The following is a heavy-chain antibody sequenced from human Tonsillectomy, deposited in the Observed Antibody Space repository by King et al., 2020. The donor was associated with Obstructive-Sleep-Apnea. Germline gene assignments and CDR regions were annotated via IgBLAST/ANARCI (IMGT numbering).Heavy chain of an antibody. CDR3: VRGSRLWFGEF. D-gene: IGHD3-10*01. V-gene: IGHV3-30-3*01. Sequence: VQLVESGGGVVQPGRSLRLSCAASGFNFNVYYIHWVRQTPGKGLEWVAVISSEGGKKYYADSVKGRFTISRDNSKSTLYLQMNSLTTEDTAIYYCVRGSRLWFGEFWGRGTLVTVSA. J-gene: IGHJ4*02. CDR2: ISSEGGKK. CDR1: GFNFNVYY.